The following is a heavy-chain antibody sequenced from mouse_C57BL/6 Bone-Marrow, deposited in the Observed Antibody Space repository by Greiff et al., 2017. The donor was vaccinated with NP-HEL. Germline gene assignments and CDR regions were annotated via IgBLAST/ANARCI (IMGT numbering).Heavy chain of an antibody. CDR1: GYAFSSSW. D-gene: IGHD3-2*02. V-gene: IGHV1-82*01. CDR2: IYPGDGDT. Sequence: QVQLQQSGPELVKPGASVKISCKASGYAFSSSWMNWVKQRPGKGLEWIGRIYPGDGDTNYNGKFKGKATLTADKSSSTAYMQLSSLTSEDSAVYVCARLLRLRFAYWGQGTLVTVSA. J-gene: IGHJ3*01. CDR3: ARLLRLRFAY.